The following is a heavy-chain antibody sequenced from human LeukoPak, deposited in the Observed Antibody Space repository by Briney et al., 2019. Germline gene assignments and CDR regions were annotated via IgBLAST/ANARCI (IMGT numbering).Heavy chain of an antibody. CDR3: ARDESISILWW. Sequence: ASVKVSCEASGYTFTNYYMHWVRQAPGQGLEWMGIINPSGGSTNYAQKFQGRVTMTRDTSTSTVYMELSSLRSEDTAVYYCARDESISILWWWGQGTLVTVSS. J-gene: IGHJ1*01. CDR1: GYTFTNYY. CDR2: INPSGGST. V-gene: IGHV1-46*01. D-gene: IGHD2-21*01.